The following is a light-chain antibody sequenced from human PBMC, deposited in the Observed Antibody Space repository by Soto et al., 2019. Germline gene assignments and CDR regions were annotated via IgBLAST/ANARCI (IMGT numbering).Light chain of an antibody. CDR3: QQYGSSPWT. Sequence: ENVLTQSPGTLSLSPGERATLSCRASQSVSSSYFAWYQQKPGQAPSLLIYGTSSRATGIPDRFSGSGSGTDFNLTISTLEPEDFAVYYCQQYGSSPWTFGQGTKVEI. J-gene: IGKJ1*01. CDR2: GTS. V-gene: IGKV3-20*01. CDR1: QSVSSSY.